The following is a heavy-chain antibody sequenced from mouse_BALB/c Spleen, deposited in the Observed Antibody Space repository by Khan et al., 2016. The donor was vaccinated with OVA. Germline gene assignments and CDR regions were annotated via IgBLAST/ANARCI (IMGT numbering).Heavy chain of an antibody. D-gene: IGHD1-1*01. CDR3: ERHNYGPFAY. Sequence: EVELVESGGGLVKPGGPLKLSCAASGFTFSTYAVSWVRQTPEKRLEWVATINRGGDYTYYPDSLKGRFTISRDNAKNTPYLQISSLRSEDTAMYYCERHNYGPFAYWGQGTLVTVSA. CDR1: GFTFSTYA. CDR2: INRGGDYT. V-gene: IGHV5-9-3*01. J-gene: IGHJ3*01.